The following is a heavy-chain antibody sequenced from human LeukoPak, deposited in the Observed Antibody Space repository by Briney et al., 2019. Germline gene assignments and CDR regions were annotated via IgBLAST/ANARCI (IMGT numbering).Heavy chain of an antibody. CDR1: GFIFSTSW. J-gene: IGHJ4*02. V-gene: IGHV3-7*04. D-gene: IGHD2/OR15-2a*01. Sequence: PGASLRLSCSASGFIFSTSWMSWVRQAPGRGPEWVANIKTDGSEKFYVDSVKGRFTISRDNAKNSLYLQMNSLRAEDTAVYYCAKDGRTFPHWGQGTLVTVSS. CDR2: IKTDGSEK. CDR3: AKDGRTFPH.